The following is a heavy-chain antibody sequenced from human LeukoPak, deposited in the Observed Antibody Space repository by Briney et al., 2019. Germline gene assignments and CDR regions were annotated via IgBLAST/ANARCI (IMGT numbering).Heavy chain of an antibody. J-gene: IGHJ4*02. V-gene: IGHV3-9*01. Sequence: PGGSLRLSCAASGFTFDDYAMHWVRQAPGKGLEWVSGISWNSGSIGYADSVKGRFTISRDNAKNSLYLQMNSLRAEDTALYYCAKDIRGPDQSSCLDYWGQGTLVTVSS. CDR1: GFTFDDYA. D-gene: IGHD2-15*01. CDR2: ISWNSGSI. CDR3: AKDIRGPDQSSCLDY.